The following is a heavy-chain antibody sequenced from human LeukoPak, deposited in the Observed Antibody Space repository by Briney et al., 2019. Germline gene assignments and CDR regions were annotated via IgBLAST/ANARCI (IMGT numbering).Heavy chain of an antibody. CDR1: GYTFTGYY. J-gene: IGHJ6*02. Sequence: ASVKVSCKASGYTFTGYYMHWVRQAPGQGLEWMGWINPNSGGTNYAQKFQGRVTMTRDTSISTAYMELSRLRSGDTAVYYCARVRTTVTNYYYYGMDVWGQGTTVTVSS. CDR2: INPNSGGT. V-gene: IGHV1-2*02. D-gene: IGHD4-17*01. CDR3: ARVRTTVTNYYYYGMDV.